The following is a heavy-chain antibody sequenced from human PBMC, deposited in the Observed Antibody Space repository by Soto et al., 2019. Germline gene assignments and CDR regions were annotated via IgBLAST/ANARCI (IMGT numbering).Heavy chain of an antibody. V-gene: IGHV2-5*01. D-gene: IGHD3-3*01. CDR3: AHVPHYDFWSGNNWFDP. CDR1: GFSLSTSGVG. Sequence: QITLKESGPTLVKPTQTLTLTCTFSGFSLSTSGVGVGWIRQPPGKALEWLALIYWNDDKLYSTSLKSRLTITKDTSKHQVVLTMTTMDPVDTATYYCAHVPHYDFWSGNNWFDPWGQGTLVTVSS. CDR2: IYWNDDK. J-gene: IGHJ5*02.